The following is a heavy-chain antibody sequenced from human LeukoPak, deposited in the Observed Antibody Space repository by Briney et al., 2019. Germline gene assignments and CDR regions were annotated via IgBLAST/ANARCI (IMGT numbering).Heavy chain of an antibody. V-gene: IGHV3-23*01. J-gene: IGHJ4*02. D-gene: IGHD4-17*01. CDR2: ISGSGGST. Sequence: GGSLRLSCAASGFTFSTYVVSWVRQAPGKGLEWVSAISGSGGSTYYADSVKGRFTVSRDNSKNTLYLQMNSPRAEDTAVYYCAKGRLATVTTWDYFDYWGQGTLVTVSS. CDR3: AKGRLATVTTWDYFDY. CDR1: GFTFSTYV.